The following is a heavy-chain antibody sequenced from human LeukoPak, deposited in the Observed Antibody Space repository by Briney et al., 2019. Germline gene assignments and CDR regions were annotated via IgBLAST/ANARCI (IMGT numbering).Heavy chain of an antibody. V-gene: IGHV1-46*01. Sequence: ASVKVSCKASGYAFTNHFMHWVRQAPGQGLEWMGIINPSGGSTTYAQKFQGRVTMTRDTSTNTVYMELSSLTSEDTAVYYCARLGAYLRSFDYWGQGTLVTVSS. J-gene: IGHJ4*02. CDR2: INPSGGST. CDR3: ARLGAYLRSFDY. D-gene: IGHD3-10*01. CDR1: GYAFTNHF.